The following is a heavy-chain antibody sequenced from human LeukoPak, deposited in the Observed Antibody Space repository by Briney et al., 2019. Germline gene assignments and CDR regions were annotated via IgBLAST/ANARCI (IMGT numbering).Heavy chain of an antibody. J-gene: IGHJ2*01. V-gene: IGHV4-39*07. Sequence: SETLSLTSTVSGGSISSSLYYWGWIRQPPGKGLEWIGTIYYSGSTYYNPSLKSRVTISVDTSKNQFSLKLNSVTAADTAVYYCARGITTAAILLYWYFDLWGRGTLVTVSS. CDR1: GGSISSSLYY. CDR3: ARGITTAAILLYWYFDL. CDR2: IYYSGST. D-gene: IGHD2-2*01.